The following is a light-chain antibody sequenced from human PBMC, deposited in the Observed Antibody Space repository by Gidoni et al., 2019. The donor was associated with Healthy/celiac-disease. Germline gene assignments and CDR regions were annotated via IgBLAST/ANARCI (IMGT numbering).Light chain of an antibody. J-gene: IGLJ2*01. V-gene: IGLV3-21*02. CDR3: QVWDSSSGVI. CDR2: DDS. Sequence: SYVLTQPPSVSVAPGQTARITCGGNNIGSKSVHWYQQKPGQAPVLVVYDDSYRPSGIPKRFSGANSGNTATLTISRVEAGDEADYYGQVWDSSSGVIFGGGTKLTVL. CDR1: NIGSKS.